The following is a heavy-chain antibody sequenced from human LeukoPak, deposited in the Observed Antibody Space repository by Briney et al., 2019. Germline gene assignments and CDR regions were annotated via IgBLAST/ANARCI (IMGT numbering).Heavy chain of an antibody. V-gene: IGHV3-21*01. Sequence: PGGSLRPSCAASGFTFSSHTMNWVRQAPGKGLEWVSSISSSGTYIYYADSVKGRLTISRDNAKNSLFLQLNSLRAEDTAVYYCARDTLSPSGRSVAGLFDYWGQGTLVTVSS. CDR3: ARDTLSPSGRSVAGLFDY. CDR1: GFTFSSHT. D-gene: IGHD6-19*01. J-gene: IGHJ4*02. CDR2: ISSSGTYI.